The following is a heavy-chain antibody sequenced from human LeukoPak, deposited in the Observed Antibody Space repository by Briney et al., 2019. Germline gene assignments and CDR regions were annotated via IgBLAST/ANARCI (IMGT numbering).Heavy chain of an antibody. Sequence: SVNVSCTASGYTFTSYYMHWVRQAPGQGLEWMGRIIPILGIANYAQKFQGRVTITADESTSTAYMELSSLRSEDTAVYYCARGCSSTSCYSHMDYWGQGTLVTVSS. D-gene: IGHD2-2*02. CDR2: IIPILGIA. J-gene: IGHJ4*02. CDR3: ARGCSSTSCYSHMDY. V-gene: IGHV1-69*04. CDR1: GYTFTSYY.